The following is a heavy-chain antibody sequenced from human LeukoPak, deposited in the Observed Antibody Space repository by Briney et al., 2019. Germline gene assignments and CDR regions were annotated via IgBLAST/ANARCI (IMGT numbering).Heavy chain of an antibody. V-gene: IGHV1-8*01. CDR1: GYTFTSYD. J-gene: IGHJ5*02. Sequence: GASVKVSCKASGYTFTSYDINWVRQATGQGLEWMGWMNPNSGNTGYAQKFQGRVIMTRNTSISTAYMELSSLRSEDTAVYYCARDVRGRILTGGLHEGFDPWGQGTLVTVSS. CDR3: ARDVRGRILTGGLHEGFDP. D-gene: IGHD3-9*01. CDR2: MNPNSGNT.